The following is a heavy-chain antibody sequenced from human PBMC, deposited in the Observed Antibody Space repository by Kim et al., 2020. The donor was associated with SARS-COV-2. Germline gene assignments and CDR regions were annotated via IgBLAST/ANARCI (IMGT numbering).Heavy chain of an antibody. CDR1: GYTLTELS. D-gene: IGHD6-19*01. CDR2: FDPEDGET. CDR3: ATAIAVAGTTIYYYYGMDV. J-gene: IGHJ6*02. V-gene: IGHV1-24*01. Sequence: ASVKVSCKVSGYTLTELSMHWVRQAPGKGLEWMGGFDPEDGETIYAQKFQGRVTMTEDTSTDTAYMELSSLRSEDTAVYYCATAIAVAGTTIYYYYGMDVWGQGPTVNVSS.